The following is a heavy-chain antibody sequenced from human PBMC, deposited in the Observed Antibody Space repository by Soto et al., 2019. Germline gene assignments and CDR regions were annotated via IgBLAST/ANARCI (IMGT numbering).Heavy chain of an antibody. CDR1: GGTFSSYT. J-gene: IGHJ3*02. Sequence: SVKVSCKASGGTFSSYTISWVRQAPGQGLEWMGRIIPILGIANYAQKFQGRVTITADKSTSTAYMELSSLRSEDTAVYYCARGAAMVNGDAFDIWGQGTMVTVSS. V-gene: IGHV1-69*02. CDR3: ARGAAMVNGDAFDI. CDR2: IIPILGIA. D-gene: IGHD5-18*01.